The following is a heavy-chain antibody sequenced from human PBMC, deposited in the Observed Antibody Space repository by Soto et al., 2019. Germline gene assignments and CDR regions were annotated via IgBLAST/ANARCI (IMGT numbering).Heavy chain of an antibody. J-gene: IGHJ3*02. CDR1: GFTFSSYG. Sequence: GGSLRLSCAASGFTFSSYGMHWVRQAPGKGLEWVAVIWYDGSNKYYADSVKGRFTISRDNSKNTLYLQMNSLRAEDTAVYYCARDGQWELQDDAFDIWGQGTMVTVSS. CDR3: ARDGQWELQDDAFDI. D-gene: IGHD1-26*01. CDR2: IWYDGSNK. V-gene: IGHV3-33*01.